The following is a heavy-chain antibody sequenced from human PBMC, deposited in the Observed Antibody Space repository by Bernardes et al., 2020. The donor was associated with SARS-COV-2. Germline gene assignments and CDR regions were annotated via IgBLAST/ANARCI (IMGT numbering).Heavy chain of an antibody. V-gene: IGHV3-66*02. CDR1: GFTVSSNY. J-gene: IGHJ4*02. CDR2: IYSDGST. D-gene: IGHD3-3*02. CDR3: ARISDSKGY. Sequence: GGSLRLSCAVSGFTVSSNYMNWVRQAPGKGLEWVSVIYSDGSTYYADSVKRRFTISSDNSKNTLYLQMNSLGVEDTAVYYCARISDSKGYWGQGTLVTVSS.